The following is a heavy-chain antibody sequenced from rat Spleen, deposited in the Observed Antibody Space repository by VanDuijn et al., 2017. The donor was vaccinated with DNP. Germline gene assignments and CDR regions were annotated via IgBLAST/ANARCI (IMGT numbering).Heavy chain of an antibody. Sequence: EVQLVESGGGLVQPGRSLKLSCAASGFTFSDYNMAWVRQTPTKGLEWFATISTNGGGTYYRDYVRGRFTISRDNAEDNLFLQMNSLRSEDTATYYCTRATGFDYWGQGVMVTVSS. CDR2: ISTNGGGT. V-gene: IGHV5-20*01. J-gene: IGHJ2*01. CDR3: TRATGFDY. CDR1: GFTFSDYN. D-gene: IGHD4-2*01.